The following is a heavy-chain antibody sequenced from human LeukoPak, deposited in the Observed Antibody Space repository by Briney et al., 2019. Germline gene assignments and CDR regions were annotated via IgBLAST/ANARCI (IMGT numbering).Heavy chain of an antibody. V-gene: IGHV4-34*01. CDR1: GGSFSGYY. J-gene: IGHJ4*02. D-gene: IGHD6-13*01. Sequence: SETLSLTCAVYGGSFSGYYWSWIRQPPGKGLEWIGEINHRGSTNCNPSLQSRLTISVDTSKNQFSLKLTSVTAADTALYYCARGGYWRFDYWGQGDLVTVSS. CDR3: ARGGYWRFDY. CDR2: INHRGST.